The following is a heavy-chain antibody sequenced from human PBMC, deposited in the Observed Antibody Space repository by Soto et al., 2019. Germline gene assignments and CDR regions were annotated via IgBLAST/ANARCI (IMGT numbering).Heavy chain of an antibody. J-gene: IGHJ4*02. CDR2: IYWNGDK. CDR1: GFSLSTSGVG. Sequence: GPTLVNPTPALTLTCTFSGFSLSTSGVGVGWIRQPPGKALEWLALIYWNGDKRYSPALKSRLTITKDTSKNQVVLTMTNMDPVDTATYFCARTEGGGYCSRGSCYGVDYWGQGTLVTVSS. D-gene: IGHD2-15*01. V-gene: IGHV2-5*01. CDR3: ARTEGGGYCSRGSCYGVDY.